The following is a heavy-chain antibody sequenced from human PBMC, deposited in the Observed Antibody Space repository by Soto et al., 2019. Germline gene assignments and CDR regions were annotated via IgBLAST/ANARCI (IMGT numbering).Heavy chain of an antibody. CDR3: ARSRLSLHAYERSGDYLYYYGMDV. CDR2: IIPIFGTA. J-gene: IGHJ6*02. CDR1: GGTFSSYA. Sequence: SVQVSCKASGGTFSSYAISWVRQAPGQGLEWMGGIIPIFGTANYAQKFQGRVTITADKSTSTAYMELSSLRSEDTAVYYCARSRLSLHAYERSGDYLYYYGMDVWGQGTTVTVS. V-gene: IGHV1-69*06. D-gene: IGHD3-22*01.